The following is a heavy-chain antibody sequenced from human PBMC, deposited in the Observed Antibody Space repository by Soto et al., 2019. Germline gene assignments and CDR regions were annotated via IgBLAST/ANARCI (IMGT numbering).Heavy chain of an antibody. V-gene: IGHV3-13*01. CDR1: GFTLSGYD. Sequence: GGSLRLSCAASGFTLSGYDMHWVRQVRGKSPEWVSSIFTAGDTYYPGSVKGRFTISREIAKNFLHLQMNSLRAGDTAVYYCARAPLGGATEWFDPWGQGTLVTVSS. D-gene: IGHD1-26*01. CDR2: IFTAGDT. J-gene: IGHJ5*02. CDR3: ARAPLGGATEWFDP.